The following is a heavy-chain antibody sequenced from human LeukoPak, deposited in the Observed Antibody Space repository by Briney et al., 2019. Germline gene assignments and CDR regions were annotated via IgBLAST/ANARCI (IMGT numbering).Heavy chain of an antibody. J-gene: IGHJ4*02. Sequence: PGGSLRLSCAASGFTFNTYTMNWVRQAPGKGLEWVSYISGSSGIIDYADSVRGRFTISRDNAKNSLYLQMNSLRAEDTAVYYCARGSTYYDSSGQVPFDYWGQGTLVTVSS. D-gene: IGHD3-22*01. CDR2: ISGSSGII. CDR1: GFTFNTYT. V-gene: IGHV3-48*01. CDR3: ARGSTYYDSSGQVPFDY.